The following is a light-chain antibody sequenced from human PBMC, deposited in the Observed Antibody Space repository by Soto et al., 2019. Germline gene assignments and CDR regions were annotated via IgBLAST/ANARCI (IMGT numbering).Light chain of an antibody. V-gene: IGLV1-47*01. J-gene: IGLJ1*01. CDR3: SAWDDSLSAYV. CDR1: SSNIGSDF. CDR2: HNY. Sequence: QAVVTQPPSASGTPGQRVTISCSGSSSNIGSDFVYWYQQLPGTAPKLLIYHNYQRPSGVPDRFSGSKSGTSGSLAISDLRSEDEADYYCSAWDDSLSAYVFGAGPKLTVL.